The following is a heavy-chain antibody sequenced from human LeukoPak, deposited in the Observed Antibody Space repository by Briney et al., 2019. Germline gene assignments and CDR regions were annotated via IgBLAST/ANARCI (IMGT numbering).Heavy chain of an antibody. J-gene: IGHJ3*02. V-gene: IGHV3-23*01. CDR1: GFTFSSSA. CDR3: AKDRISAIYWARDSLDI. CDR2: ISGSGSGGST. Sequence: TGGSLRLSCAASGFTFSSSAMSWVRQAPGKGLEWVSSISGSGSGGSTYYADSVKGRFTISRDNSKNTLYLQMNSLRGDDTAVYYCAKDRISAIYWARDSLDIWGQGTMVTVSS. D-gene: IGHD3-9*01.